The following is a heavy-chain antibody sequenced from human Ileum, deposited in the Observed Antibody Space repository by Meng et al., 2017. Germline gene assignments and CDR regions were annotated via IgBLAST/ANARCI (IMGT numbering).Heavy chain of an antibody. V-gene: IGHV4-61*01. CDR1: GGAVSSGSYY. J-gene: IGHJ4*02. D-gene: IGHD6-6*01. CDR2: IYYSGST. CDR3: ARSSTSPASYFFDY. Sequence: QWQLQEPGPRLVRPSETLSLACTVSGGAVSSGSYYWSWIRQPPGKGLEWIGHIYYSGSTNYNPSLKSRVTISVDMSKNQFSLKLNSVTAADTAIYFCARSSTSPASYFFDYWGQGTLVTVS.